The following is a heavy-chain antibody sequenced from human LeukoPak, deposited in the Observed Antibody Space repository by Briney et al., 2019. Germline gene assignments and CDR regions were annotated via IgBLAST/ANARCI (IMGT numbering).Heavy chain of an antibody. CDR1: GGSIDSSSYY. J-gene: IGHJ4*02. CDR3: VRVPLWVYYGSGILARSFDY. D-gene: IGHD3-10*01. Sequence: SETLSLTCTVSGGSIDSSSYYWGWIRQPPGKGLEWIGSVYYSGSTYYNPSLKSRVTISIDTSKNQFSLKLSSVTAADTAVYYCVRVPLWVYYGSGILARSFDYWGQGTLVTVSS. V-gene: IGHV4-39*07. CDR2: VYYSGST.